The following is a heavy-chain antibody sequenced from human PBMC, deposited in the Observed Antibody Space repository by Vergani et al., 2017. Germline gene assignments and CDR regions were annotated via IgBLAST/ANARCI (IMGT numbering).Heavy chain of an antibody. CDR3: ARVYYDSSGRTHGMDV. CDR1: NDSVSNTFYY. J-gene: IGHJ6*02. CDR2: IYYSGST. V-gene: IGHV4-39*01. Sequence: QVQLQESGPGLVKPSETLSLTCTVSNDSVSNTFYYWGWIRQTPGKGLEWIGSIYYSGSTYYNPSLESRVTMSVDTSKSQFSLKLSSVTAADTAVYYCARVYYDSSGRTHGMDVWGQGTTVTVSS. D-gene: IGHD3-22*01.